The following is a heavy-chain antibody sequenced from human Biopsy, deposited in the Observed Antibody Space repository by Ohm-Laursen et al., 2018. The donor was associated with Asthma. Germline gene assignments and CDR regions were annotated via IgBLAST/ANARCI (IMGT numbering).Heavy chain of an antibody. CDR1: GASISSLNW. V-gene: IGHV4-4*02. D-gene: IGHD1-1*01. CDR2: IYHSGNT. J-gene: IGHJ5*02. Sequence: SKTLSLTCKVSGASISSLNWWSWVRQPPGKGLEWIGEIYHSGNTKYNPSLDSRVTISVDKSENLFSLKLTSVTAAATAVYYCAKCSRDWNGLIDRWGQGTLVSVSS. CDR3: AKCSRDWNGLIDR.